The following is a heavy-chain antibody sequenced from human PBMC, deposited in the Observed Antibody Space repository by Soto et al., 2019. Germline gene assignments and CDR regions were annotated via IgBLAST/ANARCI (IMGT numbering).Heavy chain of an antibody. CDR3: SIDVASSGVGELDY. CDR2: LKSKTSGETT. J-gene: IGHJ4*02. V-gene: IGHV3-15*01. CDR1: GFTFAPAW. D-gene: IGHD2-21*01. Sequence: EVHVVESGGGLVKPGGSLRLSCAASGFTFAPAWMTWVRQSPGKGLEWVAGLKSKTSGETTDYAAPVKGRFTISRDDSKSTVYLQMSSLNTEDTAIYYCSIDVASSGVGELDYWGQGTLVTVSS.